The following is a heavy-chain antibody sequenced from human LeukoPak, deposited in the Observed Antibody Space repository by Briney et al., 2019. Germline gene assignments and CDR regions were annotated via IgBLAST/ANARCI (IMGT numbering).Heavy chain of an antibody. CDR1: VVFSDYY. Sequence: KTGGSLRLSCAASVVFSDYYMSWVRQAPGKGLGWVSYISSSGNSIYYADSVKGRFTISRDNAKNSPYLQMNSLKTEDTAVYYCTPTPYDSSGYYWGDAFATWGQATMVAVPS. J-gene: IGHJ3*02. D-gene: IGHD3-22*01. V-gene: IGHV3-11*01. CDR2: ISSSGNSI. CDR3: TPTPYDSSGYYWGDAFAT.